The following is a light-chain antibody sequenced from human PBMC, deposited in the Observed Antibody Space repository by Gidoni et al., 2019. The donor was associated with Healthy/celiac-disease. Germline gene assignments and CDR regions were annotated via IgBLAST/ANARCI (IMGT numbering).Light chain of an antibody. V-gene: IGKV1-39*01. CDR3: QQSYSTPT. CDR2: AAS. CDR1: KSISSY. J-gene: IGKJ1*01. Sequence: DIQMTQSPSSLSASVGDRVTITCRASKSISSYLNWYQQKPGQAPKLLIYAASSLQSGVPSRFSGSGSGTDFTLTISSLQPEDFATYYCQQSYSTPTFGQGTKVEIK.